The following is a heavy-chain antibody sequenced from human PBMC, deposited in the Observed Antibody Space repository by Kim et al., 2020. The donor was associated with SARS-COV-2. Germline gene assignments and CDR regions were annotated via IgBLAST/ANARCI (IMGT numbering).Heavy chain of an antibody. D-gene: IGHD1-1*01. CDR2: TI. CDR3: ARAWNTLGH. Sequence: TIYYTGARRCRFTVSRDNAKESLYLQMNNLRAEDTAVYFCARAWNTLGHWGQGTRVTVSS. J-gene: IGHJ4*02. V-gene: IGHV3-11*01.